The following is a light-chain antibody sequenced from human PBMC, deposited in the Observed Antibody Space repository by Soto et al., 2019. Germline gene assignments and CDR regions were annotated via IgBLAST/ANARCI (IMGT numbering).Light chain of an antibody. CDR3: SSYTSSSTPPYV. CDR1: SSDVGGYNY. CDR2: EVS. Sequence: QSALTQPASVSGSPGQSITISCTGISSDVGGYNYVSWYQQHPGKAPKLMIYEVSNRPPGVSTRFSGSKSGNTASLTISGLQAEDEADYYCSSYTSSSTPPYVFGTGTKLTVL. J-gene: IGLJ1*01. V-gene: IGLV2-14*01.